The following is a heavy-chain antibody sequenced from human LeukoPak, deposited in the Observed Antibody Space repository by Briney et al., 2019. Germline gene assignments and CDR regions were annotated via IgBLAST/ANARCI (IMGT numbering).Heavy chain of an antibody. CDR2: IYYSGST. D-gene: IGHD4-17*01. CDR3: ARRTVSSTGQ. CDR1: GGSISSSSYY. V-gene: IGHV4-39*01. Sequence: SETLSLTCTVSGGSISSSSYYWGWIRQPPGKGLEWIGSIYYSGSTYYNPSLKSRVSISEDTSKNQFSLKLSSVTAADTAVYYCARRTVSSTGQWGQGTLVTVSS. J-gene: IGHJ4*02.